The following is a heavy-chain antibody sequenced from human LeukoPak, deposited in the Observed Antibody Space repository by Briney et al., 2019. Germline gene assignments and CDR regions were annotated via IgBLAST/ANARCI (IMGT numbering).Heavy chain of an antibody. CDR1: GFTFTSYA. Sequence: PGGSLRLSCAASGFTFTSYAINWVRQAPGKGLEGGSTISGSGGSTYYAASVKGRFTISRDNSKNTLYLQMNSLRAEDTAVYYCARGATYAYYQDYWGQGTLVTVSS. V-gene: IGHV3-23*01. CDR2: ISGSGGST. D-gene: IGHD1-26*01. J-gene: IGHJ4*02. CDR3: ARGATYAYYQDY.